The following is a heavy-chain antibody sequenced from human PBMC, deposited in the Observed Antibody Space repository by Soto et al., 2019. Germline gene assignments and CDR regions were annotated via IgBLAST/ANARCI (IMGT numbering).Heavy chain of an antibody. CDR1: GGSINSGDYY. V-gene: IGHV4-39*02. Sequence: QLQLQESGPGLVKPSETLSLSCTVSGGSINSGDYYWAWIRQPPGKGLEWIGSVYYTGKTYSRPSLESRVTISIDTSENHFSLDLRSVTAADTAVYYCATSGSFQAQYFFDYWGRGTLVTVSS. D-gene: IGHD3-10*01. CDR2: VYYTGKT. CDR3: ATSGSFQAQYFFDY. J-gene: IGHJ4*02.